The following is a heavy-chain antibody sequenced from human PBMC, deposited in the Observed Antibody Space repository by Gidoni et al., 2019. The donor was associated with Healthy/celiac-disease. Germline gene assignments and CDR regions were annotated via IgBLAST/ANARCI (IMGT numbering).Heavy chain of an antibody. V-gene: IGHV5-51*01. J-gene: IGHJ6*02. CDR3: ASPGGLPESYYYYGMDV. Sequence: EVQLVQSGAEGKKPGESLKIYCKGSGYSCCTYWIARVRQMPGKGLEWMGIIYPGDSDTKYRPSFHGQVTISADKSISTAYLQWSSLKASDTAIYFCASPGGLPESYYYYGMDVWGQGTTVTVSS. CDR2: IYPGDSDT. CDR1: GYSCCTYW.